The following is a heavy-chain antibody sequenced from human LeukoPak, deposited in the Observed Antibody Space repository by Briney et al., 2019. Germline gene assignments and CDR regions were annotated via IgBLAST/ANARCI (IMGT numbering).Heavy chain of an antibody. CDR3: ARADYGDYSIFDY. CDR2: INPNSGGT. Sequence: ASVTVSCKASGYTFTGYYMHGVRQAPGQGLEWVGWINPNSGGTNYEQQFQGRVTMTRDTSIRTAYMELSRLRSDDRAVYYCARADYGDYSIFDYGGQGTLVTVS. J-gene: IGHJ4*02. V-gene: IGHV1-2*02. CDR1: GYTFTGYY. D-gene: IGHD4-17*01.